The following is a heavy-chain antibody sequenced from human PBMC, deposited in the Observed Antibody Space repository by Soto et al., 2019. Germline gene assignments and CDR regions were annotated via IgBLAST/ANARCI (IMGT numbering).Heavy chain of an antibody. CDR1: GYTFTGYY. J-gene: IGHJ3*02. D-gene: IGHD6-19*01. CDR2: INPNSGGT. Sequence: ASVKVSCKASGYTFTGYYMHWVRQAPGQGLEWMGWINPNSGGTNYAQKFQGWVTMTRDTSISTAYMELSRLRSDDTAVYYCARELIAVADPDAFDIWGQGTMVTVSS. CDR3: ARELIAVADPDAFDI. V-gene: IGHV1-2*04.